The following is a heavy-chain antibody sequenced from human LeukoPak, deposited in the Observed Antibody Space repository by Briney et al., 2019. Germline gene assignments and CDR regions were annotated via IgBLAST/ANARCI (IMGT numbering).Heavy chain of an antibody. CDR2: IYSGGST. Sequence: GGSLRLSCAASGFTVSSNYKSWVRQAPGKGLEWVSVIYSGGSTYYADSVKGRFTISRDNSKNTLYLQMNSLRAEDTAVYYCARDRQKATYGDYQDWFDPWGQGTLVTVSS. J-gene: IGHJ5*02. V-gene: IGHV3-53*01. D-gene: IGHD4-17*01. CDR3: ARDRQKATYGDYQDWFDP. CDR1: GFTVSSNY.